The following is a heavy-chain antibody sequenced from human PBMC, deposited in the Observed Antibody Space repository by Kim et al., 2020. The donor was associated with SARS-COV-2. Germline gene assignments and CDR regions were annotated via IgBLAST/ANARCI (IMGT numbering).Heavy chain of an antibody. Sequence: GGSLRLSCAASGIILGNYVISWVRQAPGKGLEWVSLITGGGETRKYAGAVRGRFTISRDYSKNTVSLEMNSLRVDDTAVYYCARCPARGGCSGLNHDVWG. CDR2: ITGGGETR. CDR3: ARCPARGGCSGLNHDV. V-gene: IGHV3-23*01. J-gene: IGHJ6*01. CDR1: GIILGNYV. D-gene: IGHD2-15*01.